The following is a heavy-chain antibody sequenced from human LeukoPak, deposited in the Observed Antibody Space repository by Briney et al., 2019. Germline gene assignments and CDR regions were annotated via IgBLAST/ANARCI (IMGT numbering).Heavy chain of an antibody. CDR2: ISSSSSYI. CDR1: GFTFSSYS. V-gene: IGHV3-21*01. Sequence: GGSLRLSCAASGFTFSSYSMNWARQAPGKGLEWVSSISSSSSYIYYADSVKGRFTISRDNAKNSLYLQMNSLRAEGTAVYYCASHRWDAFDIWGQGTMVTVSS. J-gene: IGHJ3*02. D-gene: IGHD6-13*01. CDR3: ASHRWDAFDI.